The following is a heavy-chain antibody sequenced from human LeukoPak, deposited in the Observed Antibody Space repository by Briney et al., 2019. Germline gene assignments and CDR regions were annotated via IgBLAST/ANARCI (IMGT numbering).Heavy chain of an antibody. Sequence: GGSLRLPCAASGFTFSDYGIHWFRQAPGKGLEWVAFIRFDGSKTYYADSVKGRSIISTDNSKNTLYLQMNSLRAEDTAVYYCAKDQCSSTKCYGSPRDWGQGTLVTVSS. CDR2: IRFDGSKT. CDR1: GFTFSDYG. CDR3: AKDQCSSTKCYGSPRD. J-gene: IGHJ4*02. V-gene: IGHV3-30*02. D-gene: IGHD2-2*01.